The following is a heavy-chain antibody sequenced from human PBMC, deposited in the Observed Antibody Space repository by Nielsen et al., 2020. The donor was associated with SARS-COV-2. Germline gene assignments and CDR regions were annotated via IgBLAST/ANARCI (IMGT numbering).Heavy chain of an antibody. J-gene: IGHJ4*02. CDR2: ISTYNGNA. CDR3: ARGSSGWYFFDY. V-gene: IGHV1-18*04. Sequence: ASVKVSCKASGYTFTGHYMHWMRQAPGQGLEWMGWISTYNGNADYAQKLQGRVTVTTDTSTTTAYMELRSLRSDDTAVYYCARGSSGWYFFDYWGQGTLVTVSS. D-gene: IGHD6-19*01. CDR1: GYTFTGHY.